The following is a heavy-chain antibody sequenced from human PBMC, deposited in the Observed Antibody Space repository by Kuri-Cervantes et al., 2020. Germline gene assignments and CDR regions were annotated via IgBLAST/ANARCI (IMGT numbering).Heavy chain of an antibody. CDR3: ATDYYDSSGYYYVGY. Sequence: SETLSLTCAVYGGSFSGYYWSWIRQPPGKGLEWIGEINHSGSTNYNSSLKSRVTISVDTSKNQFSLKLRSVTAADTAVYYSATDYYDSSGYYYVGYWGQGTLVTVSS. J-gene: IGHJ4*02. V-gene: IGHV4-34*01. CDR1: GGSFSGYY. CDR2: INHSGST. D-gene: IGHD3-22*01.